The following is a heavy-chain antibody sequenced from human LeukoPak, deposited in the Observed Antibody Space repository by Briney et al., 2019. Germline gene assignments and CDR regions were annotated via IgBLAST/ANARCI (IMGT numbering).Heavy chain of an antibody. V-gene: IGHV4-4*09. J-gene: IGHJ4*02. CDR1: GGSISSYY. CDR2: IYTSGST. CDR3: ASHEEEGPGFDY. Sequence: PSETLSLTCTVSGGSISSYYWSWIRQPPGKGLEWIGYIYTSGSTNYNPSLKSRVTISVDTSKNQFSLKLSSVTAADTAVYYCASHEEEGPGFDYWGQGTLVTVSS.